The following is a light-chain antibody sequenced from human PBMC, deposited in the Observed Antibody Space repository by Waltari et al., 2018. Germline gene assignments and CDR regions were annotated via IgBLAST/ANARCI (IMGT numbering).Light chain of an antibody. CDR2: WAS. CDR1: QSVLNRDTKKSY. Sequence: DIVMTQSPDSLAVSLGERATITCRSSQSVLNRDTKKSYLAWYQQKSGQTPKLLIYWASTRESWVPDRFSGSGSGTDFTLTITSLQAEDVAVYYCQQYYSTVTFGGGTKVEI. V-gene: IGKV4-1*01. CDR3: QQYYSTVT. J-gene: IGKJ4*01.